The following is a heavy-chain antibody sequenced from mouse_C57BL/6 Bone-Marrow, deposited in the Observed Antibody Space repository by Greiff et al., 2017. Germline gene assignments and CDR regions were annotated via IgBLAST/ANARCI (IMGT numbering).Heavy chain of an antibody. J-gene: IGHJ2*01. CDR2: IDPENGDT. Sequence: EVQLQQSGAELVRPGASVKLSCTASGFNIKDDYMHWVKQRPEQGLEWIGWIDPENGDTEYASKFQGKATITADPSSNTAYLQLSSLTSEDTAVYYCTTVPLNTTVVATDYFDYWGQGTTLTVSS. CDR3: TTVPLNTTVVATDYFDY. D-gene: IGHD1-1*01. V-gene: IGHV14-4*01. CDR1: GFNIKDDY.